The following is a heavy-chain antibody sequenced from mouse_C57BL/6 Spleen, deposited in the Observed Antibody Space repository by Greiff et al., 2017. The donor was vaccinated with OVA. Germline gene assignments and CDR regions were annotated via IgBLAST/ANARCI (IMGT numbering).Heavy chain of an antibody. CDR3: ARSQGQGFAY. CDR2: INPNNGGT. D-gene: IGHD3-3*01. CDR1: GYTFTDYY. Sequence: VQLQQSGPELVKPGASVKISCKASGYTFTDYYMNWVKQSHGKSLEWIGDINPNNGGTSYNQKFKGKATLTVDKSSSTAYMELRSLTSEDSAVYYCARSQGQGFAYWGQGTLVTVSA. J-gene: IGHJ3*01. V-gene: IGHV1-26*01.